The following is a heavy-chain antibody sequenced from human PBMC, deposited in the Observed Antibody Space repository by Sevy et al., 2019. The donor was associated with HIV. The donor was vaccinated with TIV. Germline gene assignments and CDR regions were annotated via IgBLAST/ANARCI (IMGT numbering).Heavy chain of an antibody. Sequence: GGSLRLSCAASGFTFSTYAMTWVRQAPGKGLECVSVISGSGGSTYYADSVKGRFTISRDNSKNTLYLQMNSLRAEDTAVYYCAKDRVSGTYYTGDFDYWGQGTLVTVSS. J-gene: IGHJ4*02. V-gene: IGHV3-23*01. CDR2: ISGSGGST. D-gene: IGHD3-10*01. CDR3: AKDRVSGTYYTGDFDY. CDR1: GFTFSTYA.